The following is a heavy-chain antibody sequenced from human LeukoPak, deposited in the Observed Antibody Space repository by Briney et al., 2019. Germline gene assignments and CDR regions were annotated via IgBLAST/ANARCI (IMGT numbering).Heavy chain of an antibody. J-gene: IGHJ4*02. V-gene: IGHV3-30*02. CDR3: AKDRIYDSSGYYDY. CDR2: IRYDGSNK. Sequence: PGGSLRLSCAASGFTFSSYGMHWVRQAPGKGLEWVAFIRYDGSNKYYADSVKGRFTISRDNSKNTLYLQMNSLRAEDTAVYYCAKDRIYDSSGYYDYWGQGTLVTVSS. D-gene: IGHD3-22*01. CDR1: GFTFSSYG.